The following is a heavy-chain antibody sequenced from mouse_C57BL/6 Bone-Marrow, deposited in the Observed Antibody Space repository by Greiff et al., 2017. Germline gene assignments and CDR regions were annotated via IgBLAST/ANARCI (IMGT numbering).Heavy chain of an antibody. V-gene: IGHV1-52*01. D-gene: IGHD2-4*01. CDR1: GYTFTSYW. J-gene: IGHJ3*01. CDR2: IDPSDSET. Sequence: QVQLQQSGAELVRPGSSVKLSCKASGYTFTSYWMHWVKQRPIQGLEWIGNIDPSDSETHYNQKFKDKATLTVDKSSSTAYMQLSSLTSEDSAVYYGARGRGLRRGVGWFAYWGQGTLVTVSA. CDR3: ARGRGLRRGVGWFAY.